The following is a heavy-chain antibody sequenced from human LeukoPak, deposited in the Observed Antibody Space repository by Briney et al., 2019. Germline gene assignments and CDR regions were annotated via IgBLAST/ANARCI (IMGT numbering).Heavy chain of an antibody. CDR3: AKVMKGSERITMVRGLIIKTAGLYYMDV. Sequence: GGSLRLFCAAWGYTFSSYDMSWVRQTQGKGREGVSGIRGRDGRTYYGDSEKGRLTISRDNSKNTLYLQMNSLRAEDTAVYYSAKVMKGSERITMVRGLIIKTAGLYYMDVWGKGTTVTVSS. CDR2: IRGRDGRT. J-gene: IGHJ6*03. CDR1: GYTFSSYD. V-gene: IGHV3-23*01. D-gene: IGHD3-10*01.